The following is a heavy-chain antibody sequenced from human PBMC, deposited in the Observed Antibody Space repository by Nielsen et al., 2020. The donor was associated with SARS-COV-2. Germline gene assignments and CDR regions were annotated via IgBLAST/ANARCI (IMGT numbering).Heavy chain of an antibody. D-gene: IGHD1-26*01. CDR1: GFTVSSNY. Sequence: GESLKISCAASGFTVSSNYMRWVRQAPGKGLEWVSVIYSGGSTYYADSVKGRFTISRDNSKNTLYLQMNSLRAEDTAVYYCARDSPSGHNDYWGQGTLVTVSS. CDR2: IYSGGST. V-gene: IGHV3-53*01. J-gene: IGHJ4*02. CDR3: ARDSPSGHNDY.